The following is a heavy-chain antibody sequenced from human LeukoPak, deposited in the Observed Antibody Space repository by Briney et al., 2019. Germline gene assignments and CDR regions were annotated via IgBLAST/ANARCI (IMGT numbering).Heavy chain of an antibody. D-gene: IGHD6-19*01. CDR3: ARREISSGWYVGAFDI. V-gene: IGHV3-48*03. J-gene: IGHJ3*02. CDR2: ISSSGSTI. Sequence: PGGSLRLSCAASGFIFSSYEMNWVRQAPGKGLEWVSCISSSGSTIYYADSVKGRFTISRDNAKNSLYLQMNSLRAEDTAVYYCARREISSGWYVGAFDIWGPGTMVTVSS. CDR1: GFIFSSYE.